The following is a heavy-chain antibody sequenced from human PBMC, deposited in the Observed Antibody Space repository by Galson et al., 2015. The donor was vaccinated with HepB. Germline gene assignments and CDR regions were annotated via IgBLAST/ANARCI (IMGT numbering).Heavy chain of an antibody. CDR3: ARDNDSSGYYYYNFFDP. J-gene: IGHJ5*02. CDR2: MHNSGFS. V-gene: IGHV4-4*07. D-gene: IGHD3-22*01. CDR1: GFSVKTYY. Sequence: SETLSLTCAVSGFSVKTYYWSWIRQPAGKGLEWIGRMHNSGFSNYNPSLKSRVTMSVDTSKNQFSLRLSSVTAANTAVYYCARDNDSSGYYYYNFFDPWGRGTLVTVSS.